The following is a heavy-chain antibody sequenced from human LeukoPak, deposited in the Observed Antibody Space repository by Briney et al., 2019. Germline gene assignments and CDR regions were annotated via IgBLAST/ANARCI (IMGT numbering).Heavy chain of an antibody. CDR1: GGTFSSYT. CDR3: ARAGTGDYYYYYYMDV. D-gene: IGHD1-14*01. Sequence: ASVKVSCKASGGTFSSYTISWVRQAPGQGLEWMGWISAYNGNTNYAQKLQGRVTMTTDTSTSTAYMELRSLRSDDTAVYYCARAGTGDYYYYYYMDVWGKGTTVTVSS. CDR2: ISAYNGNT. V-gene: IGHV1-18*01. J-gene: IGHJ6*03.